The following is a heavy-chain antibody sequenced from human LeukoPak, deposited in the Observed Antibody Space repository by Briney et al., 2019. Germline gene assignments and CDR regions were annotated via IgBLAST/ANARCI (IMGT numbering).Heavy chain of an antibody. Sequence: PSETLSLTCTVSGGSISSYYWGWIRQPPGKGLEWIGSIYYSGSTYYNPSLKSRVTISVDTSKNQFSLKLSSVTAADTAVYYCALISDYYYYMDVWGKGTTVTVSS. CDR2: IYYSGST. V-gene: IGHV4-39*01. J-gene: IGHJ6*03. CDR1: GGSISSYY. D-gene: IGHD3-3*02. CDR3: ALISDYYYYMDV.